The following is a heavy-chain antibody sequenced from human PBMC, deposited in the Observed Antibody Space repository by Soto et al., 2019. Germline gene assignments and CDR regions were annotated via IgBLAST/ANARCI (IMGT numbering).Heavy chain of an antibody. Sequence: SETLSLTCTVSGDSFSNYYCNWVRKSAGKGLEWIGRIYPTGSTTYNPSLKSRLTMSVDTSKNQFSLRLTSMTAADTAVYYRATGWSEVVPGAMDTWGQGTLVTVSS. CDR1: GDSFSNYY. J-gene: IGHJ5*02. CDR3: ATGWSEVVPGAMDT. D-gene: IGHD2-2*01. CDR2: IYPTGST. V-gene: IGHV4-4*07.